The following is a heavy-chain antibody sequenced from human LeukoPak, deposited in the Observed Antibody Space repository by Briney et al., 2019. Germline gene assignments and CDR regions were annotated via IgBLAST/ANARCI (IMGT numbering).Heavy chain of an antibody. CDR2: ISGSGGST. V-gene: IGHV3-23*01. CDR1: GFTFSSYA. CDR3: AKDQLLIAAAGYFDY. J-gene: IGHJ4*02. D-gene: IGHD6-13*01. Sequence: PGGSLRLSCAASGFTFSSYATSWVRQAPGKGLEWVSAISGSGGSTYYADSVKGRFTISRDNSKNTLYLQMNSLRAEDTAVYYCAKDQLLIAAAGYFDYWGQGTLVTVSS.